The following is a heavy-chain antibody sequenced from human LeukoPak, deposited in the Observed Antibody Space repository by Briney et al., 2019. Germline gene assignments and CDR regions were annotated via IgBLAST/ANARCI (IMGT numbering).Heavy chain of an antibody. CDR2: IWYDGSNK. CDR1: GLTFSSYG. J-gene: IGHJ1*01. CDR3: AKEDPPYSSGWYEYFQH. D-gene: IGHD6-19*01. Sequence: PGRSLRLSCAASGLTFSSYGMHWVRQAPGKGPEWVAVIWYDGSNKYYADSVKGRFTISRDNSKNTLYLQMNSLRAEDTAVYYCAKEDPPYSSGWYEYFQHWGRGTLVTVSS. V-gene: IGHV3-33*06.